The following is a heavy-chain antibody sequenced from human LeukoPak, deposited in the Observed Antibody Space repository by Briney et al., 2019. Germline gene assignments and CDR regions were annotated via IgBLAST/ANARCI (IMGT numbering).Heavy chain of an antibody. J-gene: IGHJ4*02. CDR3: AKDLPYSSGWYPAPGDY. Sequence: GGSLRLSCAASGFTFSSYAMSWVRQAPGKGLEWVSAISGSGGSTYYADSVEGRFTISRDNSKNTLYLQMNSLRAEDTAVYYCAKDLPYSSGWYPAPGDYWGQGTLVTVSS. CDR2: ISGSGGST. D-gene: IGHD6-19*01. CDR1: GFTFSSYA. V-gene: IGHV3-23*01.